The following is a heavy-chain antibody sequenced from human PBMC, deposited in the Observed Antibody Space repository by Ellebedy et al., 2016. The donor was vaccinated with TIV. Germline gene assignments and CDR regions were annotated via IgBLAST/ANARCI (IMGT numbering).Heavy chain of an antibody. Sequence: GESLKISCAASGFTVSSNYMSWVRQAPGKGLEWVSVIYSGGSTYYADSVKGRFTISRDNSKNTLYLQMNSLRAEDTAVYYCARDLRFLEWTFPYYYYGMDVWGQGTTVTVSS. D-gene: IGHD3-3*01. J-gene: IGHJ6*02. V-gene: IGHV3-53*01. CDR2: IYSGGST. CDR3: ARDLRFLEWTFPYYYYGMDV. CDR1: GFTVSSNY.